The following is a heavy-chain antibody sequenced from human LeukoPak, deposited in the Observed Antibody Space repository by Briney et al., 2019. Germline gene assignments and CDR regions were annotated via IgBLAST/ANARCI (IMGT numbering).Heavy chain of an antibody. CDR3: ARHGDYYGSGSSEDAFDI. CDR1: GYSFTNYW. D-gene: IGHD3-10*01. J-gene: IGHJ3*02. Sequence: GESLKISCKGSGYSFTNYWIGWVRQMPGKGLKWMGIIYPGDSDARYSPSFQGQVTISADKSISTAYLQWSSLKASDTAMYYCARHGDYYGSGSSEDAFDIWGQGTMVTVSS. V-gene: IGHV5-51*01. CDR2: IYPGDSDA.